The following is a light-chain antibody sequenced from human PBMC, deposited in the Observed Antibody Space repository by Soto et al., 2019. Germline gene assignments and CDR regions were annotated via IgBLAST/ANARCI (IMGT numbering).Light chain of an antibody. Sequence: VVPQSTATLSLSPGERATLSCRASQSVSSYLAWYQQKPGQAPRLLIYGASNRATGIPARFSGSGSGTDFTLTVSSLEPEDFAVYYCQQRSSWPRTFGQGTKVAIK. CDR3: QQRSSWPRT. CDR1: QSVSSY. CDR2: GAS. J-gene: IGKJ1*01. V-gene: IGKV3-11*01.